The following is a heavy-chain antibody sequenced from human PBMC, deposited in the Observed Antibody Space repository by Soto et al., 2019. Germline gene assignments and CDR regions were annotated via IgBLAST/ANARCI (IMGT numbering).Heavy chain of an antibody. J-gene: IGHJ6*02. CDR1: GFTISNAW. CDR3: TTDPYFQAVARYYGMDV. D-gene: IGHD6-19*01. CDR2: IKSKTDGGTT. V-gene: IGHV3-15*05. Sequence: GGSLKLSCAASGFTISNAWMNWVRQDPGKGLEWVSRIKSKTDGGTTDYAAPVKGRFTISRDDSKNTLYLQMISLKTEDTAVYYCTTDPYFQAVARYYGMDVWGQGTTVTVSS.